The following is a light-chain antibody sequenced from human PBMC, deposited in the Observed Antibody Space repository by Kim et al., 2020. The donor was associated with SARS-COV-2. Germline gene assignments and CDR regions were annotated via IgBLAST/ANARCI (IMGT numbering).Light chain of an antibody. CDR2: GAS. CDR1: HDIYTY. J-gene: IGKJ1*01. CDR3: LHHKDYPYT. Sequence: DIQMTQSPSAMSVSVGDRVTITCRASHDIYTYLAWFQQKPGKVPKRLISGASRLQSGVPSRFSGSGSGAEFTLTISNLQPEDVATYYCLHHKDYPYTFGQGTKVDIK. V-gene: IGKV1-17*03.